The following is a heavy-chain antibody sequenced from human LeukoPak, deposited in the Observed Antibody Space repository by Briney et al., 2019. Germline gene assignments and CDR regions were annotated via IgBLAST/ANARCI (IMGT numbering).Heavy chain of an antibody. Sequence: PEGSLRLSCAASGFTFHHYSMHWVRQPPGKGLEWVSLISWDGGITYYADSVRGRFTISRDNSKNSLSLEMNSLRTEDTALYYCAKDSNTGGYSFGSWGQGTLVTVTS. CDR3: AKDSNTGGYSFGS. CDR1: GFTFHHYS. CDR2: ISWDGGIT. V-gene: IGHV3-43*01. J-gene: IGHJ4*02. D-gene: IGHD5-12*01.